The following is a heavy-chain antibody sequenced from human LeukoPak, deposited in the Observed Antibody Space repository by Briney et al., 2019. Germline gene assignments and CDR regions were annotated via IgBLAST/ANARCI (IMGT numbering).Heavy chain of an antibody. CDR3: ATSGRPQDSSGYYYYAY. CDR1: GFTFSSYW. V-gene: IGHV3-21*06. J-gene: IGHJ4*02. Sequence: GGSLRLSCAASGFTFSSYWMSWVRQAPGKALEWVSSINPRSNFIDYAGSVRGRFTISRDNARNSLYLQMNSLRAEDTAVYYCATSGRPQDSSGYYYYAYWGQGTLVTVSS. CDR2: INPRSNFI. D-gene: IGHD3-22*01.